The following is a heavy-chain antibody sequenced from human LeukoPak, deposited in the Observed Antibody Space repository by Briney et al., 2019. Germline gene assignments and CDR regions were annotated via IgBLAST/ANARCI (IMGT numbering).Heavy chain of an antibody. CDR3: AIPPLSGTGSSRPLAEIDV. CDR1: EFTFSTYA. CDR2: ISGSGGST. Sequence: GGSLRLSCAASEFTFSTYAMSWVRQAPGKGPEWVSAISGSGGSTYYADSVKGRFTISRDNSKNTLYLQMNSLRAEDTAVYYCAIPPLSGTGSSRPLAEIDVWGQGTTVTVSS. D-gene: IGHD3-10*01. J-gene: IGHJ6*02. V-gene: IGHV3-23*01.